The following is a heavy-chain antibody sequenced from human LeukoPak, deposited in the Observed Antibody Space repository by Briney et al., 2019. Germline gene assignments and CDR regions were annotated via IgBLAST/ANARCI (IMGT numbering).Heavy chain of an antibody. D-gene: IGHD4-17*01. J-gene: IGHJ6*02. CDR1: GGSISSYY. CDR2: IYYSGST. V-gene: IGHV4-59*01. Sequence: SETLSLTCTVSGGSISSYYWSWIRQPPGKGLEWIGYIYYSGSTNYNPSLKSRVTISVDTSKNQFSLKPSSVTAADTAVYYCARDRLRKTTPIKYYYYGMDVWGQGTTVTVSS. CDR3: ARDRLRKTTPIKYYYYGMDV.